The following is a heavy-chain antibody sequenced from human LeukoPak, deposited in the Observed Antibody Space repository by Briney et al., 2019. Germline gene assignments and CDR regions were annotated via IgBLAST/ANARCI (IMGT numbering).Heavy chain of an antibody. J-gene: IGHJ4*02. CDR3: AKDMMTGFGKPPIIDY. CDR1: GFTFDDYA. V-gene: IGHV3-43*02. Sequence: PGGSLRLSCAASGFTFDDYAMHWVRQAPGKGLEWVCLISGDGGSTYYADSVKGGFIISREKNKKYLYLRMKSLRKEDTALYYCAKDMMTGFGKPPIIDYWGQGTLVTVSS. D-gene: IGHD3-10*01. CDR2: ISGDGGST.